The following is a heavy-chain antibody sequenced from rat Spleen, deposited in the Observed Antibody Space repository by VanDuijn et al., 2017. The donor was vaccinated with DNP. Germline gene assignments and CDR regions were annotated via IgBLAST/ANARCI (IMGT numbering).Heavy chain of an antibody. CDR2: IWSGGGT. Sequence: QVQLKESGPGLVQPSQTLSLTCTVSGFSLTNNSVHWVRQPPGKGLDWVGTIWSGGGTDYNSALKSRPRISRDTSKSQVLLEMNSLQTEDTAMYFCARWHLYLSYFDYWGQGVMVTVSS. D-gene: IGHD1-2*01. CDR3: ARWHLYLSYFDY. CDR1: GFSLTNNS. V-gene: IGHV2-1*01. J-gene: IGHJ2*01.